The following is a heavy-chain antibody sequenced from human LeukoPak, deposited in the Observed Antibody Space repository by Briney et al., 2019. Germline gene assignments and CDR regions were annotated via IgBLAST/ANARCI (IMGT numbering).Heavy chain of an antibody. CDR2: ISVRSNYR. J-gene: IGHJ4*02. D-gene: IGHD3-22*01. CDR3: VRLRRNNDRSGYYYYDY. Sequence: VSWVRQAPGKGLEWVSSISVRSNYRYYADSVRGRFTVSRDDARDSLFLQMNSLRAEDTAVYFCVRLRRNNDRSGYYYYDYWGQGTLVTVSS. V-gene: IGHV3-21*01.